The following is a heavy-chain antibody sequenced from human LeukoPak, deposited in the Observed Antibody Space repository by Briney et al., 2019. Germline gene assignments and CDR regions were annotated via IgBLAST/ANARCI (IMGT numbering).Heavy chain of an antibody. J-gene: IGHJ5*02. CDR3: AKVADDYGDYDWFDP. D-gene: IGHD4-17*01. CDR2: ISCSGDHT. V-gene: IGHV3-23*01. CDR1: GFTFSSYA. Sequence: GGSLRLSCAASGFTFSSYAMTWVRQAPGRGLEWVSAISCSGDHTFYADSVRGRFTISRDNSRNTLYLQMNSLRAEDTAVYYCAKVADDYGDYDWFDPWGQGTLVTVSS.